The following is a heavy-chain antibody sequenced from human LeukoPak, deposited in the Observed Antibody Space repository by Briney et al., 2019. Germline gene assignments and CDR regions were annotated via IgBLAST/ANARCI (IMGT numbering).Heavy chain of an antibody. CDR1: GGSISSSSYY. J-gene: IGHJ4*02. V-gene: IGHV4-39*07. Sequence: SETLSLTCTVSGGSISSSSYYWGWLRQPPGRGREWIGSIYYSGSTYYNPSRKRRVTISVDTSKTQFSLKLSSVTAADTAVYYCAREQITFGGVIAPALPDYWGQGTLVTVSS. CDR2: IYYSGST. D-gene: IGHD3-16*02. CDR3: AREQITFGGVIAPALPDY.